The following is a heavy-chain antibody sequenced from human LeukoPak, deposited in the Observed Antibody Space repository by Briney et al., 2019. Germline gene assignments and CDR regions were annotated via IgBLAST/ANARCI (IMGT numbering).Heavy chain of an antibody. Sequence: AGGSLRLSCAASGFTLSSYAMSWVRQAPGKGLEWVSAISGSGGSTYYADSVKGRFTISRDNSKNTLYLQMNSLRAEDTAVYYCAKPGYCSSTSCYGGAFDIWGQGTMVTVSS. J-gene: IGHJ3*02. CDR1: GFTLSSYA. D-gene: IGHD2-2*01. CDR3: AKPGYCSSTSCYGGAFDI. CDR2: ISGSGGST. V-gene: IGHV3-23*01.